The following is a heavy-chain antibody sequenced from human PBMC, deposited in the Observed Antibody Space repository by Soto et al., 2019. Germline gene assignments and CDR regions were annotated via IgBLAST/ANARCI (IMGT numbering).Heavy chain of an antibody. D-gene: IGHD2-15*01. CDR2: GSA. CDR1: GGTFIIYT. V-gene: IGHV1-69*01. J-gene: IGHJ5*02. CDR3: AREGPPDIAWFDP. Sequence: QVQLVQSGAEVKKPGSSLKVSCKASGGTFIIYTISWVRQAPGQGLEWMGGSANSAQKFQGRLTVTADESTSTVYLELSSLTSEDTAVYYCAREGPPDIAWFDPWGQGTLVSVSS.